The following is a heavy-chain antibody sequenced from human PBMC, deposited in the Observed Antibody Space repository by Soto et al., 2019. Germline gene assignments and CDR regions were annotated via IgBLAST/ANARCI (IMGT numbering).Heavy chain of an antibody. V-gene: IGHV4-30-2*01. Sequence: QLQLQESGSGLVKPSQTLSLTCAVSGGSISSGGYSWSWIRQPPGKGLEWIGYIYHSGSTYYNPSLKRRGHISVDRSKNQFPLKLSSVTAADTAVYYCARVGGGRPPRRYNWFDPWGQGTLVTVSS. CDR1: GGSISSGGYS. CDR2: IYHSGST. D-gene: IGHD2-15*01. J-gene: IGHJ5*02. CDR3: ARVGGGRPPRRYNWFDP.